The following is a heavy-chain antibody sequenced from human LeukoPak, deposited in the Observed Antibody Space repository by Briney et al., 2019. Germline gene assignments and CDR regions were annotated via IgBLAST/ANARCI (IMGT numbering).Heavy chain of an antibody. CDR2: INAGNGNT. J-gene: IGHJ4*02. V-gene: IGHV1-3*01. CDR1: GYTFTSYA. Sequence: ASVKVSCKASGYTFTSYAMHWVRQAPGQRLEWMGWINAGNGNTKYSQKFQGRVTITRDTSASTAYMELSSLRSEDTAVYYCARSSVRVYDSSGYYSPPNFWGQGTLVTVSS. D-gene: IGHD3-22*01. CDR3: ARSSVRVYDSSGYYSPPNF.